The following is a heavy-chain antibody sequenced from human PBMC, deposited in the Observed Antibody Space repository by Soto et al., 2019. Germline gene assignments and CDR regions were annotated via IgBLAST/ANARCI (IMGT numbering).Heavy chain of an antibody. D-gene: IGHD3-10*01. Sequence: SQTLSLTCAISGDSVSSNSAAWNWIRQSPSRGLEWLGRTYYRSKWYNDYAVSVKSRITINPDTSKNQFSLQLNSVTPEDTAVYYCARTRLYGSGSSSWFDPWGQGTLVTVSS. V-gene: IGHV6-1*01. CDR2: TYYRSKWYN. CDR3: ARTRLYGSGSSSWFDP. CDR1: GDSVSSNSAA. J-gene: IGHJ5*02.